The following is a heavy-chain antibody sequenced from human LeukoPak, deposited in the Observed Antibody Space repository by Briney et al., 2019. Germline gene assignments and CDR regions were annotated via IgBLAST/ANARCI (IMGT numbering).Heavy chain of an antibody. CDR3: AKTVDYYDSSGPDY. J-gene: IGHJ4*02. D-gene: IGHD3-22*01. V-gene: IGHV3-23*01. CDR1: GFTFSSYA. CDR2: ISGSGGST. Sequence: GGSLRLSCAASGFTFSSYAMSWVRQAPGKGLEWVSAISGSGGSTYYADSVKGRFTISRDNSKNTLYLQMNGLRAEDTAVYYCAKTVDYYDSSGPDYWGQGTLVTVSS.